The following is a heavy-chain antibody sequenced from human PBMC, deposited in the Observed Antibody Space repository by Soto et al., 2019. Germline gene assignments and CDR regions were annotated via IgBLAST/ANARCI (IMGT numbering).Heavy chain of an antibody. D-gene: IGHD6-6*01. Sequence: VQLVQSGAEVKQPGSSVKVSCKASGGTFSSYAISWVRQAPGQGLEWMGGIIPIFGTANYAQKFQGRVTITADESTSTAYMELSRLRSEDTAVYYCACQSTYIAARPPPYYYYYGMDVWGQGTTVTVSS. CDR3: ACQSTYIAARPPPYYYYYGMDV. CDR1: GGTFSSYA. CDR2: IIPIFGTA. V-gene: IGHV1-69*01. J-gene: IGHJ6*02.